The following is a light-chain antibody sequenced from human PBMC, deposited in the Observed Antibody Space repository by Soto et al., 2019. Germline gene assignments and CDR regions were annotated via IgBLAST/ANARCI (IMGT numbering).Light chain of an antibody. CDR3: QQSYRTPT. J-gene: IGKJ4*01. Sequence: DTQLTQSPPSLSASVGDRVTIICRASQSIITYLNWYQKKPGKAPKLLLYAASNLQSGVPSRFVGSGSGTDFTFTITSLQPEDFATYYCQQSYRTPTFGGGTKVDIK. CDR2: AAS. V-gene: IGKV1-39*01. CDR1: QSIITY.